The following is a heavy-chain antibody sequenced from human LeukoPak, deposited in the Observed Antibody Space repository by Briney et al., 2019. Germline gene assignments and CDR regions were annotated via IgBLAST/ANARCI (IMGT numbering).Heavy chain of an antibody. CDR2: IGIGGDT. CDR3: VREGSGTSSDGFDI. J-gene: IGHJ3*02. D-gene: IGHD1-26*01. V-gene: IGHV3-13*01. CDR1: GFTFSNYE. Sequence: GGSLRLSCAGSGFTFSNYEMHWVRQVAGGGLEWVSAIGIGGDTFYTGSVKGRFTISRENAKNSFFLQMNSLSAGDTALYYCVREGSGTSSDGFDIWGQGTMVTVSS.